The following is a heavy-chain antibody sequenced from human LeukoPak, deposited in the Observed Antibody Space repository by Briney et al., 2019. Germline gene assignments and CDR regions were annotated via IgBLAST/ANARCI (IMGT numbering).Heavy chain of an antibody. CDR1: GGSISSSSYY. CDR2: IYYSGST. J-gene: IGHJ4*02. Sequence: SETLSLTCTVSGGSISSSSYYWGWIRQPPGKGLEWIGSIYYSGSTYYNPSLKSRVTISVDTSKNQFSLKLSSVTAADTAVYYCARRGGYGDYRFDYWGQGTLVTVSS. V-gene: IGHV4-39*01. CDR3: ARRGGYGDYRFDY. D-gene: IGHD4-17*01.